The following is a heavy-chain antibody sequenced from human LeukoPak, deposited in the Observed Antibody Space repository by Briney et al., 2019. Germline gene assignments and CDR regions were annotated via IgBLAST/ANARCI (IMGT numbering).Heavy chain of an antibody. J-gene: IGHJ4*02. V-gene: IGHV3-7*01. CDR2: IKQDGSEK. Sequence: GGSLRLSCAASGFTFSSYWMSWVRQAPGKGLEWAANIKQDGSEKYYVDSVKGRFTISRDNAKNSLYLQMNSLRAEDTAVYYCARAYYDFWSGYYYYFDYWGQGTLVTVSS. CDR1: GFTFSSYW. D-gene: IGHD3-3*01. CDR3: ARAYYDFWSGYYYYFDY.